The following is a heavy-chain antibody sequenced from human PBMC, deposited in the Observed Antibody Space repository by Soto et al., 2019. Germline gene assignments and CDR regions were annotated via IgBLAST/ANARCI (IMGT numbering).Heavy chain of an antibody. V-gene: IGHV3-53*01. J-gene: IGHJ6*02. Sequence: ESGGGLIQPGGSLRLSCAASGFTVSSNYMSWVRQAPGKGLEWVSVIYSGGSTYYADSVKGRFTISRDNSKNTLYLQMNSLRAEDTAVYYCAREGILTETYYYYGMDVWGQGTTVTVSS. CDR1: GFTVSSNY. CDR2: IYSGGST. CDR3: AREGILTETYYYYGMDV.